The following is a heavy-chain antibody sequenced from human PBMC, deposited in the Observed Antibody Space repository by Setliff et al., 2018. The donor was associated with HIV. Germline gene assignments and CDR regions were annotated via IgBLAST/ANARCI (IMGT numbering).Heavy chain of an antibody. CDR1: GGSLSGYH. CDR3: ARHAVPHYYDSSGPS. J-gene: IGHJ5*02. V-gene: IGHV4-34*01. D-gene: IGHD3-22*01. CDR2: IYSGGTT. Sequence: SETLSLTCAVYGGSLSGYHWSWIRQSPEKGLEWIGNIYSGGTTYYNSSLRSRVTISVDTSKNQFSLKLNSVTAADTAVYYCARHAVPHYYDSSGPSWGPGTLVTVSS.